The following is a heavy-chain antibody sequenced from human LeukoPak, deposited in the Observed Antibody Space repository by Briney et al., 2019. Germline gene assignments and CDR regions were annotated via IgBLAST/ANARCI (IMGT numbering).Heavy chain of an antibody. CDR2: TRNKANSYTT. CDR3: ARVRSGYSHENYFDY. Sequence: PGGSLRLSCAASGFTFSDHYMDWVRQAPGKGLEWVGRTRNKANSYTTEYAASVKGRFTISRDDSKNSLYLQMNSLRAEDTAVYYCARVRSGYSHENYFDYWGQGTLVTVSS. D-gene: IGHD5-18*01. V-gene: IGHV3-72*01. J-gene: IGHJ4*02. CDR1: GFTFSDHY.